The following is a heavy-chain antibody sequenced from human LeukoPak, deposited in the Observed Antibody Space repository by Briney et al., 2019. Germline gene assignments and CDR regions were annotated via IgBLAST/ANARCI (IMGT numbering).Heavy chain of an antibody. J-gene: IGHJ4*02. CDR1: GFTFDDYA. Sequence: GRSLRLSCAASGFTFDDYAMHWVRQAPGKGLEWVSGISWNSGSIGCADSVKGRFTISRDNAKNSLYLQMNSLRAEDTALCYCAKGIVATIERGFFGDYWGQGTLVTVSS. CDR2: ISWNSGSI. CDR3: AKGIVATIERGFFGDY. D-gene: IGHD5-12*01. V-gene: IGHV3-9*01.